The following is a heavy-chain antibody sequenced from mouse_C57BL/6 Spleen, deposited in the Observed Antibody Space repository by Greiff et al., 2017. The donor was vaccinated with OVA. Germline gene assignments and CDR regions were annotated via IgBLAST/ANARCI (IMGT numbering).Heavy chain of an antibody. Sequence: QVQLQQSGPELVKPGASVKISCKASGYAFSSSWMNWVKQRPGKGLEWIGRIYPGDGDTNYNGKFKGKATLTADKPSSTAYMQLSSLTSEDSAVYFCAREGLREDYFDYWGQGTTLTVSS. CDR1: GYAFSSSW. V-gene: IGHV1-82*01. J-gene: IGHJ2*01. CDR3: AREGLREDYFDY. D-gene: IGHD2-2*01. CDR2: IYPGDGDT.